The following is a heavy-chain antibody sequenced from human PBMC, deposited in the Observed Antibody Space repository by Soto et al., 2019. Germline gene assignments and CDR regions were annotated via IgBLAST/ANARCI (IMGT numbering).Heavy chain of an antibody. J-gene: IGHJ4*02. CDR2: ISGSGDST. Sequence: EVQLSESWGGLVQPGGSLRLSCAASGFTFNRYGMSWVRQAPGKGLEWVSAISGSGDSTYYADSVKGRFTISRDSSNNTLYLQMNNLRADDTALYFCVKLRLELLYLDSWGLGALVIVSS. CDR3: VKLRLELLYLDS. V-gene: IGHV3-23*01. CDR1: GFTFNRYG. D-gene: IGHD1-7*01.